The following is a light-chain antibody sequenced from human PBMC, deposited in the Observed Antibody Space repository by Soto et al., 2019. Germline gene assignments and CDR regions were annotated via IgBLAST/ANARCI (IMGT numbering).Light chain of an antibody. J-gene: IGKJ4*01. CDR1: QSISDN. CDR2: AAS. Sequence: DIQMTQSPSSLSASVGDRVTITCRASQSISDNLNWYQHKPGTAPNLLIYAASSLQSGVPSRFSGSGSGTDFTLTIISLQPEDFVTYYCQQSFGTTPTFGGGTKVEIK. V-gene: IGKV1-39*01. CDR3: QQSFGTTPT.